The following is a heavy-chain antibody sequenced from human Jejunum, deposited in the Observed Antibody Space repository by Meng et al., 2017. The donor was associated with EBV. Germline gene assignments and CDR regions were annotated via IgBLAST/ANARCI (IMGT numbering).Heavy chain of an antibody. J-gene: IGHJ4*02. CDR3: ARNYRDY. V-gene: IGHV3-74*03. D-gene: IGHD4-11*01. CDR1: GFTFSTYW. CDR2: INNDGSTT. Sequence: EVQLVESGGCLVQPGGSLRLSCAASGFTFSTYWMHWVRQTPGKGLEWVSRINNDGSTTQYADSVRGRFTISRDNAKSTLYLQMNSLTAEDTAVYYCARNYRDYWGQGTLVTASS.